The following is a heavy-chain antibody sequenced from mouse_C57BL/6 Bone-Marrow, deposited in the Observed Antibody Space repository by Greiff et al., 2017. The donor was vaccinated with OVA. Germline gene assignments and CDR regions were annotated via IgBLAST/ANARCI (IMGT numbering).Heavy chain of an antibody. Sequence: EVHLVESGGGLVKPGGSLKLSCAASGFTFSSYAMSWVRQTPEKRLEWVATISDGGSYTYYPDNVKGRFTISRDNAKNNLYLQMSHLKSEDTAMYYCAVLLYYFDYWGQGTTLTVSS. D-gene: IGHD2-10*01. V-gene: IGHV5-4*01. J-gene: IGHJ2*01. CDR1: GFTFSSYA. CDR2: ISDGGSYT. CDR3: AVLLYYFDY.